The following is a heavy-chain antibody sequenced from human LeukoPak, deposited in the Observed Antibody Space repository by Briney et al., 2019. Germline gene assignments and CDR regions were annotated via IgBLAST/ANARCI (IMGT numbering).Heavy chain of an antibody. D-gene: IGHD6-6*01. J-gene: IGHJ4*02. CDR2: IKQDGSEK. Sequence: GGSLRLSCAASGFTFSSYWMSWVRQAPGKGLEWVANIKQDGSEKYYVDSVKGRFTISRDNAKNSLYLQMNSLRAEDTAVYYYARSSPRGPFDYWGQGTLVTVSS. CDR1: GFTFSSYW. CDR3: ARSSPRGPFDY. V-gene: IGHV3-7*01.